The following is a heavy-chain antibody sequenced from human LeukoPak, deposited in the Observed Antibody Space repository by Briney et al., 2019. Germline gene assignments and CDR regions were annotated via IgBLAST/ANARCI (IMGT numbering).Heavy chain of an antibody. CDR2: IYSGGST. J-gene: IGHJ4*02. D-gene: IGHD3-22*01. V-gene: IGHV3-53*01. Sequence: GGSLRLSCAASGFTVSSNYMSWVRRAPGKGLEGVSVIYSGGSTYYADSVKGRFTISRDNSKNTLYLQMNSLRAEDTAVYYCARETYDSSGYCWGQGTLVTVSS. CDR1: GFTVSSNY. CDR3: ARETYDSSGYC.